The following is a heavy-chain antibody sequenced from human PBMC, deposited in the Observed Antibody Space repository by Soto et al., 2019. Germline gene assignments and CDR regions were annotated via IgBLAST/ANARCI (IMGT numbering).Heavy chain of an antibody. CDR3: GNQLWGGGYGMDL. J-gene: IGHJ6*02. V-gene: IGHV1-46*01. Sequence: ASVKVSCKASGYTFTSYYMHWVRRAPGQGLEWMGIINPSGGSTSYAQRFQGRVTMTRDTSTSTVYMELSSLRSEDTAVYYCGNQLWGGGYGMDLWGQGTSVTVSS. CDR2: INPSGGST. D-gene: IGHD3-16*01. CDR1: GYTFTSYY.